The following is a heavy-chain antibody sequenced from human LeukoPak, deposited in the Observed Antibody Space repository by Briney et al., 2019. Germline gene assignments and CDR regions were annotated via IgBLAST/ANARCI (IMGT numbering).Heavy chain of an antibody. CDR3: ARVAAPRSNDY. D-gene: IGHD6-13*01. CDR2: ISERSSTI. V-gene: IGHV3-48*01. CDR1: GFVFDIFS. J-gene: IGHJ4*02. Sequence: GGSLRLSCTASGFVFDIFSMHWIRQAPGKGLEWISYISERSSTIYYADSVKGRFTISRDNSKNTLYLQMNSLKTEGTAVYYCARVAAPRSNDYWGQGTLVTVSS.